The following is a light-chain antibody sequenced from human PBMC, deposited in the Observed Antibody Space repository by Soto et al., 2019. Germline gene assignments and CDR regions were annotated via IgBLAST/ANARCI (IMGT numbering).Light chain of an antibody. CDR2: DAS. Sequence: DIQMTQSPSTLSASIGDRVTITCRASQSISSWLAWYQLKPGKAPKLLISDASSLERGVPSTFSGSGSGTEFTLTISTLQPDDFATYYCQQYNSYSPYTFGQGTKLEIK. CDR1: QSISSW. J-gene: IGKJ2*01. V-gene: IGKV1-5*01. CDR3: QQYNSYSPYT.